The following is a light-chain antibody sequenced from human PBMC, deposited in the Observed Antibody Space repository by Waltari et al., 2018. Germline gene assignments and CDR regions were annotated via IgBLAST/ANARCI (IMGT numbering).Light chain of an antibody. J-gene: IGLJ1*01. Sequence: QPVLTQPPSASGTHGQRVTIHCSGRSCKTGSNPLNWYQQLPGMAPKLLIYNYDQRPSGVPDRFSGSKSGTSASLAISGLQSEDEADYYCAAWDDSLNRVFGTGTKVTVL. CDR1: SCKTGSNP. CDR3: AAWDDSLNRV. CDR2: NYD. V-gene: IGLV1-44*01.